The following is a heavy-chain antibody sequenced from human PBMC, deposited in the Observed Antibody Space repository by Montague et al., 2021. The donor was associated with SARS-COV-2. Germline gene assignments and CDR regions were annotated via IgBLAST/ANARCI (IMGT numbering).Heavy chain of an antibody. CDR3: AKDREVATGGLYYFDY. CDR2: ISGSADIT. J-gene: IGHJ4*02. D-gene: IGHD5-24*01. V-gene: IGHV3-23*01. Sequence: SLRLSCAASGFTFRNYAMIWVRQAPGKGLEWVSGISGSADITYYAYSVKGRFTISSANAKNTLYLQLRILSAGDTAVYYCAKDREVATGGLYYFDYWGQGTLVTVAS. CDR1: GFTFRNYA.